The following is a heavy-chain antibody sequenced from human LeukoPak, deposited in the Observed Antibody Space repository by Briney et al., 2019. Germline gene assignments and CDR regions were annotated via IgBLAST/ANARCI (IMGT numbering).Heavy chain of an antibody. CDR1: GFTFSSYS. CDR2: ISSSSSYI. CDR3: AREGSIVVVPAAYDY. J-gene: IGHJ4*02. D-gene: IGHD2-2*01. V-gene: IGHV3-21*01. Sequence: GGSLRLSCAASGFTFSSYSMNWVRQALGKGLEWVSSISSSSSYIYYADSVKGRFTISRDNAKNSLYLQMNSLRAEDTAVYYCAREGSIVVVPAAYDYWGQGTLVTVSS.